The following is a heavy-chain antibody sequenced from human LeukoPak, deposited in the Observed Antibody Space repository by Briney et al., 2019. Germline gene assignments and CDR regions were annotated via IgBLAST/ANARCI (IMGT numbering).Heavy chain of an antibody. CDR1: GGSISSGGYS. CDR2: IYHSGST. CDR3: ATLLRDNFDY. Sequence: SQTLSLTCAVSGGSISSGGYSWSWIRQPPGKGLEWIGYIYHSGSTYYNPSLKSRVTISVDRSKNQFSLKLSSVTAADTAVNYCATLLRDNFDYWGQGTLVTVSS. D-gene: IGHD3-22*01. J-gene: IGHJ4*02. V-gene: IGHV4-30-2*01.